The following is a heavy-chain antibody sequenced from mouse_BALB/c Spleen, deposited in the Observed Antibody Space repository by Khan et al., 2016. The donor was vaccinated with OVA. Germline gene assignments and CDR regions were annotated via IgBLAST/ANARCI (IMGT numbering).Heavy chain of an antibody. V-gene: IGHV2-2*02. CDR1: GFSLTSYG. J-gene: IGHJ1*01. CDR3: ARQSYWYCDV. CDR2: IWSGGST. Sequence: VQLQESGPGLVQPSQSLSITCTVSGFSLTSYGVHWVRQSPGKGLEWLGVIWSGGSTDYNAAFISRLSISKDNSKSQVFFKMNSLQANDTAIYYCARQSYWYCDVWGAGTTVTVAS.